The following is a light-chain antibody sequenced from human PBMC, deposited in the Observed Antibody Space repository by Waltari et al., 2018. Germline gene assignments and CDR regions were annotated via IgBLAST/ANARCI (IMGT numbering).Light chain of an antibody. CDR2: RAS. CDR3: QQHGTLPAT. V-gene: IGKV3-20*01. CDR1: QTGGSSS. Sequence: IVLTQSPATAALPPGERVTLSCRASQTGGSSSLAWYQQKPGKAPRLVIYRASRRATGFPDRFSGSGSGTEFSLTISRLEPEDFAVYYCQQHGTLPATFGQGTKVEIK. J-gene: IGKJ1*01.